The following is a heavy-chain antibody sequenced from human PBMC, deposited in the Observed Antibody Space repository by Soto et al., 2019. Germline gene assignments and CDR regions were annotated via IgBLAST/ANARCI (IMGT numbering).Heavy chain of an antibody. CDR1: GFTFSSYA. CDR2: ISYDGSNK. Sequence: GGSLRLSCAASGFTFSSYAMHWVRQAPGKGLEWVAVISYDGSNKYYADSVKGRFTISRDNSKNTLYLQMNSLRAEDTAVYYCASLPSIQQWLPNWGQGTLVTVSS. CDR3: ASLPSIQQWLPN. D-gene: IGHD6-19*01. J-gene: IGHJ4*02. V-gene: IGHV3-30-3*01.